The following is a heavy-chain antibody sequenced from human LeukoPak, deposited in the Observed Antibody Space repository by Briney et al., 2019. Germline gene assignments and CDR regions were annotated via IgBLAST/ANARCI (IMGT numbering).Heavy chain of an antibody. J-gene: IGHJ6*04. Sequence: SVKVSCKASGGTFSSYAISWVRQAPGQGLGWMGGIIPIFGTANYAQKFQGRVTITADKSTSTAYMELSSLRSEDTAVYYCARDIVVVVAGEGYYYYGMDVWGKGTTVTVSS. CDR1: GGTFSSYA. CDR3: ARDIVVVVAGEGYYYYGMDV. V-gene: IGHV1-69*06. D-gene: IGHD2-15*01. CDR2: IIPIFGTA.